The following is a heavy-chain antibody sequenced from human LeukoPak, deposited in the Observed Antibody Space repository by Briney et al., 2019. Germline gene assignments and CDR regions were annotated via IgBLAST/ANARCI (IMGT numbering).Heavy chain of an antibody. J-gene: IGHJ1*01. CDR1: GFTFSSYSMN. Sequence: LRLSCAASGFTFSSYSMNWVRQAPGKGLEWIGSIFYSGSTYYNPSLKSRVTMSVDTSKNQFSLKLSSVTAADTAVYYCATANFYFQYWGQGTLVTVSS. D-gene: IGHD2-8*01. CDR2: IFYSGST. V-gene: IGHV4-59*04. CDR3: ATANFYFQY.